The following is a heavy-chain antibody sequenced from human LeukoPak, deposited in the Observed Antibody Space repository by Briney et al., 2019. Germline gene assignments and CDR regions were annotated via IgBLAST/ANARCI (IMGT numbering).Heavy chain of an antibody. D-gene: IGHD3-10*01. Sequence: GASVKVSCKASGYTFTSYGISWVRQAPGQGLEWMGWISAYNGNTNYAQKLQGRVTMTTDTSTSTAYMGLRSLRSDDTAVYYCARVLGYYGSSWFDPWGQGTLVTVSS. CDR2: ISAYNGNT. J-gene: IGHJ5*02. CDR1: GYTFTSYG. CDR3: ARVLGYYGSSWFDP. V-gene: IGHV1-18*01.